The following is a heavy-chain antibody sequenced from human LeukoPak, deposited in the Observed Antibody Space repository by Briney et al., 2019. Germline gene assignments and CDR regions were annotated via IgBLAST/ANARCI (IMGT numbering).Heavy chain of an antibody. J-gene: IGHJ4*02. CDR2: ISSSSSYI. Sequence: SGGSLRLSCAASGFTFSSYSMNWVRQAPGKGLEWVSSISSSSSYIYYADSVKGRFTISRDNAKSSLYLQMNSLRAEDTAVYYCARDGRYYDILTGYYADYWGQGTLVTVSS. CDR3: ARDGRYYDILTGYYADY. V-gene: IGHV3-21*01. D-gene: IGHD3-9*01. CDR1: GFTFSSYS.